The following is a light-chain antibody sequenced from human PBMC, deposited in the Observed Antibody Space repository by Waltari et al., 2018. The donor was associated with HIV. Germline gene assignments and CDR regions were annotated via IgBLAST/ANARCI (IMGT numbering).Light chain of an antibody. CDR2: AAS. CDR3: LKYNSALGT. Sequence: DIQMTQSPSSLSASVGDRVTITCRASQGISNYLAWYQQKPGKVPRLLIYAASTLQSGVPSRFSGSGSGTDFTLTISSLQPEDVATYYCLKYNSALGTFGQGTKVEIK. V-gene: IGKV1-27*01. CDR1: QGISNY. J-gene: IGKJ1*01.